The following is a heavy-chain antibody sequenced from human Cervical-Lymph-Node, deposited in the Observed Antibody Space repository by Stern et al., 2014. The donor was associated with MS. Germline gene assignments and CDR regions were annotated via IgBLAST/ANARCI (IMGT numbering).Heavy chain of an antibody. CDR3: ARDRGNNWNFEGYFDY. D-gene: IGHD1-1*01. Sequence: VQLVQSGPGLVKPSETLSLTCTVSGGSIRSFYCSWIRQPPGKGLELIGHLPHSGRARYNPSLKSRVTISVDTSKNQCSLKLSSVTAADTAVYYCARDRGNNWNFEGYFDYWGQGTPVTVSS. V-gene: IGHV4-59*01. J-gene: IGHJ4*02. CDR2: LPHSGRA. CDR1: GGSIRSFY.